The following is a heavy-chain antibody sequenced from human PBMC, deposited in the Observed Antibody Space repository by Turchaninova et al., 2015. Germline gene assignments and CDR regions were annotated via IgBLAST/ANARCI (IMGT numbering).Heavy chain of an antibody. J-gene: IGHJ3*02. Sequence: QLRLQESGPGLVKPSETLSLTCAVSGGSISISGYYWGWIRQPQGKGLEWMGSFYYTGNTYYNPSFKSRFTISVDTSKNQFSLKLSSVTAADTAVYYCARGGAFVIWGQGTMVTVSS. CDR1: GGSISISGYY. V-gene: IGHV4-39*07. CDR2: FYYTGNT. CDR3: ARGGAFVI.